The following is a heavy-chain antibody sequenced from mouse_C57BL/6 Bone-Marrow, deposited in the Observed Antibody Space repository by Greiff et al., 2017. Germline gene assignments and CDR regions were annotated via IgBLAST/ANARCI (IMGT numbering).Heavy chain of an antibody. J-gene: IGHJ2*01. D-gene: IGHD2-5*01. Sequence: VQLQQSGPELVKPGASVKMSCKASGYTFTDYNMHWVKQSHGKSLEWIGYINPNNGGTSYNQKFKGKATLTVNQSSSTAYMELRSLTSEDSAVYYCARSGDSNLDYWGQGTTLTVSS. CDR3: ARSGDSNLDY. V-gene: IGHV1-22*01. CDR1: GYTFTDYN. CDR2: INPNNGGT.